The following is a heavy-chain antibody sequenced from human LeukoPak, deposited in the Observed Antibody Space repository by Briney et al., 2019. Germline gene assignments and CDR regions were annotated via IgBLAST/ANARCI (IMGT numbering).Heavy chain of an antibody. CDR3: ARELFDFDY. J-gene: IGHJ4*02. CDR2: ITGSGGST. Sequence: GGSLGRSCAPSGFTFDNFAMTWVRQAPGKGLEWVSEITGSGGSTYYADSVKGRFTISRDNSKNTLYLQMNSLRAEDTAIYYCARELFDFDYWGQGTLVTVSS. D-gene: IGHD3-10*01. V-gene: IGHV3-23*01. CDR1: GFTFDNFA.